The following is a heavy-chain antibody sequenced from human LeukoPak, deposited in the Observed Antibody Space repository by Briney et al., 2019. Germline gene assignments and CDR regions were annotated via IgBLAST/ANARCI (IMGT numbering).Heavy chain of an antibody. CDR1: GYTFTSYD. CDR2: MNPNSGNT. D-gene: IGHD5-24*01. CDR3: ARDERDGYKAFDY. V-gene: IGHV1-8*01. J-gene: IGHJ4*02. Sequence: ASVKVSCKASGYTFTSYDINWVRQATGQGLEWMGWMNPNSGNTGYTQKFQGRVTMTRNTSISTAYMELSSLRSEDTAVYYCARDERDGYKAFDYWGQGTLVTVSS.